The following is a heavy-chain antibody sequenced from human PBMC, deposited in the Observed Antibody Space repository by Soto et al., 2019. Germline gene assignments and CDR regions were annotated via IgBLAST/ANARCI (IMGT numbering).Heavy chain of an antibody. J-gene: IGHJ4*02. CDR3: ARGVVPAHKDY. Sequence: PETLSLTCTVSGGSISSYFGSWFRQPPGKGLEWIGYIYYSGSTNYNPSLKSRVTISVDTSKNQFSLKLSSVTAADTAVYYCARGVVPAHKDYWGQGTLVTVSS. V-gene: IGHV4-59*01. D-gene: IGHD2-2*01. CDR1: GGSISSYF. CDR2: IYYSGST.